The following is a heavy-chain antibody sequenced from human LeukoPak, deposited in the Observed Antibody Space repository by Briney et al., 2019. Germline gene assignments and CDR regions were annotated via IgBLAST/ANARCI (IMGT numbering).Heavy chain of an antibody. D-gene: IGHD6-19*01. CDR1: GGTFSSYA. V-gene: IGHV1-69*13. J-gene: IGHJ1*01. Sequence: GASVKVSCKASGGTFSSYAISWVRQAPGQGLEWMGGIIPIFGTANYAQKFQGRVTITADESTSTAYMELSSLRSEDTAVYYCATGYSSGWYFYFQHWGQGSLVSVSS. CDR2: IIPIFGTA. CDR3: ATGYSSGWYFYFQH.